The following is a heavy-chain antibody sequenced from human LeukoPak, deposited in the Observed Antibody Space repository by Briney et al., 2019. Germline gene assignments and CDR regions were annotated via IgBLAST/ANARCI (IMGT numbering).Heavy chain of an antibody. V-gene: IGHV3-74*01. D-gene: IGHD7-27*01. CDR1: GFTFSSYW. CDR3: ARDFNWGSVDAFDI. J-gene: IGHJ3*02. CDR2: INSDGSST. Sequence: GGSLRLSCAASGFTFSSYWMHWVRQGPGKGLVWVSRINSDGSSTSYADSVKGRFTISRDNAKNTLYLQMNSLRAEDTAVFYCARDFNWGSVDAFDIWGQGTMVTVSS.